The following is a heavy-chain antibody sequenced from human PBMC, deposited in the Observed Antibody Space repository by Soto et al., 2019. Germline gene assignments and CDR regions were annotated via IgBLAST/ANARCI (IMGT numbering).Heavy chain of an antibody. CDR2: GHPTGST. CDR1: SASPGGHY. CDR3: ARGKPSGYRFGPRNFFYYVLHV. Sequence: PSETLSLTCAVFSASPGGHYWAWIRQSPDKGLGWIGEGHPTGSTAYNPSLKSRLTLSLDTTKNQFSLTVASVTAADRAVCFCARGKPSGYRFGPRNFFYYVLHVCRQGTPVTVYS. J-gene: IGHJ6*02. D-gene: IGHD5-18*01. V-gene: IGHV4-34*01.